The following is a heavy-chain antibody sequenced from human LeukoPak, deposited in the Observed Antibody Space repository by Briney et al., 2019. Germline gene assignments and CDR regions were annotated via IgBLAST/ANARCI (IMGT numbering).Heavy chain of an antibody. CDR3: ARGGYSYGPFDY. D-gene: IGHD5-18*01. J-gene: IGHJ4*02. CDR2: VHHSGRT. V-gene: IGHV4-59*01. Sequence: SETLSLTCNVSGASIFNYYWSWIRQAPGKGLEWIGYVHHSGRTNSNPSLGSRVAMSVDTSTSQLSLNLTSVTTADTAVYYCARGGYSYGPFDYWGQGTLVTVSS. CDR1: GASIFNYY.